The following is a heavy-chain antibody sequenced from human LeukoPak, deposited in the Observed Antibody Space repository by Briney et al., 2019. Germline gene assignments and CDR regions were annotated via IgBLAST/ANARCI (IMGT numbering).Heavy chain of an antibody. CDR2: INADGTIT. CDR1: GFTFNTYY. J-gene: IGHJ4*02. CDR3: VRDKLTGASRLDY. Sequence: GGSLRLSCVASGFTFNTYYMHWVRQAPGERLVWVSFINADGTITKYADSVKGRFTISRDNAKSTVYLQMNSLRVEDTAVYYCVRDKLTGASRLDYWGQGTLLTVSS. D-gene: IGHD7-27*01. V-gene: IGHV3-74*01.